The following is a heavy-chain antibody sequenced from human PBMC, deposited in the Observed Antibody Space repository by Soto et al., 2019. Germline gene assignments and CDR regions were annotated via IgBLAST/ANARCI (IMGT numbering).Heavy chain of an antibody. CDR1: GGSFSGYY. CDR2: INHSGST. D-gene: IGHD6-13*01. V-gene: IGHV4-34*01. Sequence: SETLSLTCAVYGGSFSGYYWSWIRQPPGKGLEWIGEINHSGSTNYNPSLKSRVTISVDTSKNQFSLKLSSVTAADTAVHYCARTKSIAAAGTLDVWGKGTTVTVSS. J-gene: IGHJ6*04. CDR3: ARTKSIAAAGTLDV.